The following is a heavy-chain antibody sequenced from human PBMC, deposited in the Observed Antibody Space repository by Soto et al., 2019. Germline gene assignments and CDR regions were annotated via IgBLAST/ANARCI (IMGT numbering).Heavy chain of an antibody. Sequence: QVQLVESGGGVVQPGRSLRLSCAASGFTFSTYGMHWVRQAPGKGLEWVAFIWHDGSNKYYSDSVKGRFTISRDSSKNTLYLQMNSLRAEDTALYYCAREPTTVVTNPCFDYWGQGTLVTVSS. CDR1: GFTFSTYG. CDR2: IWHDGSNK. V-gene: IGHV3-33*01. CDR3: AREPTTVVTNPCFDY. J-gene: IGHJ4*02. D-gene: IGHD4-17*01.